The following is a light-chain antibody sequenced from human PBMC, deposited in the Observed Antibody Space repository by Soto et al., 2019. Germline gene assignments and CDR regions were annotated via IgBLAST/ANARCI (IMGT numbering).Light chain of an antibody. V-gene: IGLV1-51*01. CDR2: DNN. CDR1: SSNVGNNY. J-gene: IGLJ2*01. Sequence: QSVLTQPPSVSAAPGQKVTISCSGSSSNVGNNYVSWYQQLPGTAPKLLIYDNNKRHSGIPDRFSGSKSATSATLDITALQTGDEADYYCGAWDSSLMGVVFGGGTKLTVL. CDR3: GAWDSSLMGVV.